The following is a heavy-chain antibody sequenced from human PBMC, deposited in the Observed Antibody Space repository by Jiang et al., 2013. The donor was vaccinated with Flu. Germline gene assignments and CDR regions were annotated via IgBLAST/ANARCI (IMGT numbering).Heavy chain of an antibody. CDR3: ARDYSFSIAVAGTGGY. J-gene: IGHJ4*02. CDR2: ISAYNGNT. V-gene: IGHV1-18*01. D-gene: IGHD6-19*01. Sequence: SCKASGYTFTSYGISWVRQAPGQGLEWMGWISAYNGNTNYAQKLQGRVTMTTDTSTSTAYMELRSLRSDDTAVYYCARDYSFSIAVAGTGGYWGQGTLVTVSS. CDR1: GYTFTSYG.